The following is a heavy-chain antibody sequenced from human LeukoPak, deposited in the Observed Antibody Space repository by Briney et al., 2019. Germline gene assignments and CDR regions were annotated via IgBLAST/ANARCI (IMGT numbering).Heavy chain of an antibody. V-gene: IGHV1-18*01. CDR3: ARVYSSDYYGSGSQDRSTHALINWFDP. CDR1: GYTFINYG. D-gene: IGHD3-10*01. J-gene: IGHJ5*02. Sequence: ASVKVSCKASGYTFINYGITWVRQAPGQGLEWMGWISTYNGHTKYARKLQGRVTMTTDTSTSTAYMELRSLRSDDTAEYYCARVYSSDYYGSGSQDRSTHALINWFDPWGQGTLVTVSS. CDR2: ISTYNGHT.